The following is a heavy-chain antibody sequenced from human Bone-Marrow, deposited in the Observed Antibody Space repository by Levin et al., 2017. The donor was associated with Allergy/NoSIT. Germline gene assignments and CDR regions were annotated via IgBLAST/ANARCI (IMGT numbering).Heavy chain of an antibody. Sequence: SVKVSCKASGGSFSSYPINWVRQAPGQGLEWMGRIIPMPGITNYTQNFQERVTITADRSTSTAYMELSSLRSEDTAVYYCARACYYESSGNYRSAFELWGQGTRVTVSS. CDR3: ARACYYESSGNYRSAFEL. J-gene: IGHJ3*01. CDR1: GGSFSSYP. D-gene: IGHD3-22*01. V-gene: IGHV1-69*04. CDR2: IIPMPGIT.